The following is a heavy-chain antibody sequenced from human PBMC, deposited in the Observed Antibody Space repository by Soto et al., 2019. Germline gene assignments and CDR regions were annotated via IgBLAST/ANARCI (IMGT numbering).Heavy chain of an antibody. Sequence: EVQLLESGGGLVQPGGSLRLSCTASGFTFSSYAMSWARQAPGKGLEWLATFAVHYNGAQTFYADSVVGRLTISRDDSNNTFYLQLNSLRVEDTAVYDCSKDWARIAVAGWTDWGPGTLVTVSS. J-gene: IGHJ4*02. CDR1: GFTFSSYA. V-gene: IGHV3-23*01. CDR3: SKDWARIAVAGWTD. CDR2: VHYNGAQT. D-gene: IGHD6-19*01.